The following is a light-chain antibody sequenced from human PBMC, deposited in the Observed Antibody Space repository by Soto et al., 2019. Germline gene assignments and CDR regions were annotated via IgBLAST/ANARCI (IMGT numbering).Light chain of an antibody. CDR1: SSDVGGYNY. V-gene: IGLV2-11*01. CDR2: DVS. Sequence: QSALTQPRSVSGSPGQSVTISCTGTSSDVGGYNYVSWYQQHPGNAPKLMIYDVSKRPSGVPDRFSGSKSGNTASLTISGLPAEEGADYYCCSYAGSYTWVFGGGTKLTVL. J-gene: IGLJ3*02. CDR3: CSYAGSYTWV.